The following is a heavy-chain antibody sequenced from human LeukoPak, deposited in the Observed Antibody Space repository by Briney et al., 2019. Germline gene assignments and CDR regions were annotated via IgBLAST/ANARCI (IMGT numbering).Heavy chain of an antibody. CDR3: AKQGSPEYFQR. CDR1: GFTFSSYA. CDR2: ISGSGGST. V-gene: IGHV3-23*01. Sequence: AGGSLRLSCAASGFTFSSYAMSWVRQAPGKGLEWASAISGSGGSTYYADSVKGRSTISRDNSKNTLYLQMNSLRAEDTAVYYCAKQGSPEYFQRWGQGTLVTVSS. J-gene: IGHJ1*01.